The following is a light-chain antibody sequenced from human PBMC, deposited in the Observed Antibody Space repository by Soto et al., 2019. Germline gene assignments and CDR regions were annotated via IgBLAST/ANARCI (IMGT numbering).Light chain of an antibody. Sequence: EIVLTQSPATLSLSPGERATLSCRASESVSTFLAWYQQKPGQAPRLLIYEASSRATGIPARFSGGGSGTEFTLTITSLQSEDFALYYCQQYNEWPITFGQGTRLEIK. CDR1: ESVSTF. V-gene: IGKV3D-15*01. J-gene: IGKJ5*01. CDR2: EAS. CDR3: QQYNEWPIT.